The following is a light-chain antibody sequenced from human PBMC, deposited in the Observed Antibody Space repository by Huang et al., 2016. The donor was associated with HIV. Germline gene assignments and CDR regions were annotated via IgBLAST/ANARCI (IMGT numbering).Light chain of an antibody. Sequence: EIVMTQSPATLSVSPGERATLSCRASPSVGRNLAWYQQKPGQAPRLLIYGASTRATGIAARFSGSGSGTEFTLTISSLQSEDFAVYYCQQSNNWPLYTFGQGTKLEIK. CDR2: GAS. CDR3: QQSNNWPLYT. J-gene: IGKJ2*01. V-gene: IGKV3-15*01. CDR1: PSVGRN.